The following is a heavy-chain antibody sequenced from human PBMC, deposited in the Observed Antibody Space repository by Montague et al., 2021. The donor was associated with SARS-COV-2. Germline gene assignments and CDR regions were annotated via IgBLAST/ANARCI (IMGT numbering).Heavy chain of an antibody. CDR3: AKNGGSGSLVYWYFDL. CDR1: GFPFNTYT. D-gene: IGHD2-8*01. V-gene: IGHV3-23*01. CDR2: IFGSGAGT. Sequence: SLRLSCAASGFPFNTYTMTWVRQAPGKGLEWVSSIFGSGAGTYYADSVQGRFTISRDNSKSTLYLQLHGLRAEDTAVYYRAKNGGSGSLVYWYFDLWGRGTPVAVSS. J-gene: IGHJ2*01.